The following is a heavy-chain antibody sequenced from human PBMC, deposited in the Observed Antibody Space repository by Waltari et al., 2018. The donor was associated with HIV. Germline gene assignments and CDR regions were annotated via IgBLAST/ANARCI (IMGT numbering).Heavy chain of an antibody. CDR1: GYTFTSYG. Sequence: QVQLVQSGAEVKKPGASVKISCKASGYTFTSYGISWVRQAPGQGLEWMGWISAYNGNTHDAQKLQGRVTMTTDTSTSTAYMELRSLRSDDTAVYYCAKGIPSSSGWSVSDYWGQGTLVTVSS. CDR2: ISAYNGNT. J-gene: IGHJ4*02. CDR3: AKGIPSSSGWSVSDY. D-gene: IGHD6-19*01. V-gene: IGHV1-18*01.